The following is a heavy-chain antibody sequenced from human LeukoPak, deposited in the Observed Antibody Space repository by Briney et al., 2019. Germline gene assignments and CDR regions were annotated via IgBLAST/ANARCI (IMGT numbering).Heavy chain of an antibody. CDR1: GFTFSSYG. CDR2: IYSGGST. V-gene: IGHV3-53*01. J-gene: IGHJ4*02. Sequence: GGSLRLSCAASGFTFSSYGMHWVRQAPGKGLEWVSVIYSGGSTYYADSVKGRFTISRDNSKNTLYLQMKNLRAEDTAVYYCAREIGLGMDYWGQGTLVTVSS. D-gene: IGHD3-10*01. CDR3: AREIGLGMDY.